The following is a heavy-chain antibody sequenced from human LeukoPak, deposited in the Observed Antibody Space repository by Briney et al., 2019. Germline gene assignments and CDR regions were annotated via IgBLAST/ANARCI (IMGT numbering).Heavy chain of an antibody. J-gene: IGHJ3*02. D-gene: IGHD6-13*01. CDR3: AKHLGGGRAAARDAFDI. Sequence: GGSLRLSCAASGFTFSSYAVSWVRQAPGKGLEWVSAISGSGGSTYYADSVKGRFTISRDNSKNTLYLQMNSLRAEDTAVYYCAKHLGGGRAAARDAFDIWGQGTMVTVSS. V-gene: IGHV3-23*01. CDR2: ISGSGGST. CDR1: GFTFSSYA.